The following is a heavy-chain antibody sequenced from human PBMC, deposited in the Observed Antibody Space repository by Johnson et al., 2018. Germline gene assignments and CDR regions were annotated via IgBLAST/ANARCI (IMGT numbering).Heavy chain of an antibody. CDR3: ARDSGVGEPYYYYYYMDV. J-gene: IGHJ6*03. CDR2: ISYDGNNK. V-gene: IGHV3-30*04. D-gene: IGHD3-10*01. CDR1: GFTFSSYA. Sequence: QVQLVESGGGVVQPGRSLRLSCAASGFTFSSYAMHWVRQAPGKGLEWVAVISYDGNNKYYADSVEGRFTISRDNSKNTLYLQVNSLRAEDTAVYYCARDSGVGEPYYYYYYMDVWGKGXTVTVSS.